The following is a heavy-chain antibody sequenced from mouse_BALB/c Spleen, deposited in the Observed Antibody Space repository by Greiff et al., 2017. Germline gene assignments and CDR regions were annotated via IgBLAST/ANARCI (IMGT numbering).Heavy chain of an antibody. CDR1: GFTFSSFG. CDR3: ARHDYDVRDALAY. D-gene: IGHD2-4*01. V-gene: IGHV5-17*02. J-gene: IGHJ4*01. CDR2: ISSGSSTI. Sequence: EVQLVEPGGGLVQPGGSRKLSCAASGFTFSSFGMHWVRQAPEKGLEWVADISSGSSTIYYADTVKGRSTISRDNPKNTLFLQMTSLRSEDTAMYYCARHDYDVRDALAYWGQGTSVTVSS.